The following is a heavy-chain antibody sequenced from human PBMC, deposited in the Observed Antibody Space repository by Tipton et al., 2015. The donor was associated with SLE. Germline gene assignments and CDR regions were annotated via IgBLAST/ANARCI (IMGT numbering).Heavy chain of an antibody. CDR3: ASPLKTQSAFDI. V-gene: IGHV3-53*01. Sequence: SLRLSCAASGFTVSSNYISWVRQAPGKGLEWVSVIYSGGSTYYADSVKGRFTISRDNSKNTLYLQINSLRAEDTAVYYCASPLKTQSAFDIWGQGTMVTVSS. CDR1: GFTVSSNY. J-gene: IGHJ3*02. CDR2: IYSGGST.